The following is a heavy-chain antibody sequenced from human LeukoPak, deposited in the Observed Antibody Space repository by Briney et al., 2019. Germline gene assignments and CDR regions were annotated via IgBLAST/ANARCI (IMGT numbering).Heavy chain of an antibody. V-gene: IGHV3-30*03. CDR2: ISYDGGNK. Sequence: GGSLRLSCAASGFTFSTYGMHWVRQAPGKGLEWVAVISYDGGNKYYADSVKGRFTISRDNSKNTLYLQMNSLRAEDTAVYYCARKEGWYVFDYWGQGTLVTVSS. J-gene: IGHJ4*02. D-gene: IGHD6-19*01. CDR3: ARKEGWYVFDY. CDR1: GFTFSTYG.